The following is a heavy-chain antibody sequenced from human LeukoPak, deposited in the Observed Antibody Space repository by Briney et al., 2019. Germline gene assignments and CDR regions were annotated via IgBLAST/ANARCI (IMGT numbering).Heavy chain of an antibody. CDR2: INHSGST. CDR1: GGSFSGYY. CDR3: ARGVSIVVVPFDL. D-gene: IGHD2-2*01. J-gene: IGHJ2*01. V-gene: IGHV4-34*01. Sequence: ASETLSLTCAVYGGSFSGYYWSWIRQPPGKGLEWIGEINHSGSTNYNPSLKSRVTISVDTSKNQFSLNLSSVTAADTAVYYCARGVSIVVVPFDLWGRGTLVTVSS.